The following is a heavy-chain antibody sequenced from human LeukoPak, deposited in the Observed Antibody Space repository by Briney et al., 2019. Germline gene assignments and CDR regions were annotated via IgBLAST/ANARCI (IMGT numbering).Heavy chain of an antibody. V-gene: IGHV3-20*04. CDR1: GFTFDDYG. J-gene: IGHJ4*02. CDR2: INWNGGST. Sequence: PGGSLRLSCAASGFTFDDYGMSWVRQAPGKGLEWVSGINWNGGSTGYADSVKGRFTISRDNAKKSLYLQMNSLRADDTALYYCARDPESYYYASGSTHFYWGQGTLVTVSS. D-gene: IGHD3-10*01. CDR3: ARDPESYYYASGSTHFY.